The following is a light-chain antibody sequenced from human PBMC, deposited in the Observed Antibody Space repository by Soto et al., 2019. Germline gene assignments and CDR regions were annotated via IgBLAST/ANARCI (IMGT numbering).Light chain of an antibody. J-gene: IGKJ4*01. CDR3: QQYGSSPLT. V-gene: IGKV3-20*01. CDR2: GAS. Sequence: EIVLTQSPGTLSLFPGEIATLSCRAIQSVSSSYLAWYQQKPGQAPRLLIYGASSRATGIPDRFTGSGSGRDFTLTISRLEPEDFAVYYCQQYGSSPLTFGGGTKVDTK. CDR1: QSVSSSY.